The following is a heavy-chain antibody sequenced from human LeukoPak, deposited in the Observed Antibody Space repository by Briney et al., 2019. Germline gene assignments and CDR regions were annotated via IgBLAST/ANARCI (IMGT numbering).Heavy chain of an antibody. Sequence: VQPEGSLRLSCAASGFTFSRFWMGWVRQAPGKGLEWVANIKPDGSEKNYGDSVRGRFTISRDNARNSLYLQMNSLRAEDTAAYYRARENYFDYWGQGTLVTVSS. CDR3: ARENYFDY. V-gene: IGHV3-7*04. CDR1: GFTFSRFW. CDR2: IKPDGSEK. J-gene: IGHJ4*02.